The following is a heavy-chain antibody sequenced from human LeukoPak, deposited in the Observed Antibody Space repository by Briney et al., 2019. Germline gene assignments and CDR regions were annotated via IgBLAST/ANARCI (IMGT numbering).Heavy chain of an antibody. CDR3: ARVEGYCSGGSCYLDP. CDR1: GGTFSSSA. V-gene: IGHV1-69*04. Sequence: SVKVSCKASGGTFSSSAISWVRQAPGQGLEWMGRIIPIFGIANYAQKFQGRVTITADKSTSTAYMELSSLRSEDTAVYYCARVEGYCSGGSCYLDPWGQGTLVTVSS. J-gene: IGHJ5*02. D-gene: IGHD2-15*01. CDR2: IIPIFGIA.